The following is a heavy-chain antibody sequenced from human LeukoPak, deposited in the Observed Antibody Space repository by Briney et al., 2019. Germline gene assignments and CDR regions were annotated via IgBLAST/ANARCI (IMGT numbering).Heavy chain of an antibody. V-gene: IGHV3-23*01. D-gene: IGHD3-16*02. Sequence: PGGSLRLSCAASGFTFSSYAMSWVRQAPGKGLEWVSAISGSGGSTYYADSVKGRFTISRDNSKNTLYLQMNSLRAEDTAVYYCATGMITFGGVIVIKSYYFDYWGQGTLVTVSS. CDR2: ISGSGGST. CDR1: GFTFSSYA. J-gene: IGHJ4*02. CDR3: ATGMITFGGVIVIKSYYFDY.